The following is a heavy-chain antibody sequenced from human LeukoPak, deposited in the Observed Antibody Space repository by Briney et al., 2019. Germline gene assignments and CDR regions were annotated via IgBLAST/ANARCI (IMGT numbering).Heavy chain of an antibody. CDR2: INSDGSET. J-gene: IGHJ5*02. CDR1: GFTFSMYS. CDR3: ASNREIYSTNDWVDP. V-gene: IGHV3-74*01. Sequence: SGGSLRLSCAASGASGFTFSMYSMHWIRQSPGKGLVWVARINSDGSETSYADSVKGRFTISRDTAKNTVYLQMNSLSVEDTAVYYCASNREIYSTNDWVDPWGQGTLVTVSS. D-gene: IGHD2-21*01.